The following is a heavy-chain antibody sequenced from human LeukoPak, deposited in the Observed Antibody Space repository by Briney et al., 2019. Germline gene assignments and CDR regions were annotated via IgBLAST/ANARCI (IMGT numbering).Heavy chain of an antibody. CDR2: INHSGST. J-gene: IGHJ3*02. CDR1: GGSFSGYY. V-gene: IGHV4-34*01. CDR3: ARTREKGGYYYHDAFDI. Sequence: SETLSLTCAVYGGSFSGYYWSWIRQPPGKGLEWIVEINHSGSTNYNPSLKSRVTISVDTSKNQFSLKLSSVTAADTAVYYCARTREKGGYYYHDAFDIWGQGTMVTVSS. D-gene: IGHD3-22*01.